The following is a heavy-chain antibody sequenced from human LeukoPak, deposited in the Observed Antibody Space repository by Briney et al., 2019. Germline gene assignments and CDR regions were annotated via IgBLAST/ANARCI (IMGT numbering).Heavy chain of an antibody. Sequence: GGPLRLSCAASGFIFSSYWMSWVRQAPGKGLEWVANIKQDGSEKYYVDSVKGRFSISRDNAKNSLYLQMNSLRAEDTAVYYCAKDVYDFWSGYGVIDYWGQGTLVTVSS. V-gene: IGHV3-7*01. D-gene: IGHD3-3*01. CDR3: AKDVYDFWSGYGVIDY. CDR1: GFIFSSYW. J-gene: IGHJ4*02. CDR2: IKQDGSEK.